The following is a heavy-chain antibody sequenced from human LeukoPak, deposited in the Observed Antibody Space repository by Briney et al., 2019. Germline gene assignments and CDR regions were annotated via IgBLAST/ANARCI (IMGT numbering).Heavy chain of an antibody. CDR2: IYYSGST. D-gene: IGHD6-13*01. CDR3: ARVTGYMTEDYFDY. Sequence: SETLSLTCTVSGGSISSYYWSWIRQPPGKGLEWIGYIYYSGSTNYNPSLKSRVTISADTSKKQFSLKLRSVTAADTAVYYCARVTGYMTEDYFDYWGQGTLITVSS. CDR1: GGSISSYY. V-gene: IGHV4-59*01. J-gene: IGHJ4*02.